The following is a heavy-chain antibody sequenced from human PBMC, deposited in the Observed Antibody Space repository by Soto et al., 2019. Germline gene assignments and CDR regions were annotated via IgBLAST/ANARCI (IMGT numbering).Heavy chain of an antibody. CDR1: GGSISSYY. CDR3: ARAMSGVTYYYYYYMDV. V-gene: IGHV4-59*01. D-gene: IGHD1-26*01. J-gene: IGHJ6*03. Sequence: ASETLSLTCTVSGGSISSYYWSWIRQPPGKGLEWIGYIYYSGSTNYNPSLKSRVTISVDTSKNQFSLKLSSVTAADTAVYYCARAMSGVTYYYYYYMDVWGKGTTVTVSS. CDR2: IYYSGST.